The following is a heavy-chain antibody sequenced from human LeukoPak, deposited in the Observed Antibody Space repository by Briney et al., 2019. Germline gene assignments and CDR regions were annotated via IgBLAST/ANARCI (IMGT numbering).Heavy chain of an antibody. J-gene: IGHJ4*02. CDR2: IYYSGST. CDR3: ARAYCSGGSCPFDY. Sequence: SQTLSLTCTVSGGSISSGGYYWSWIRQHPGTGLEWIGYIYYSGSTYYNPSLKSRVTISVDTPKNQFSLKLSSVTAADTAVYYCARAYCSGGSCPFDYWGQGTLVTVSS. V-gene: IGHV4-31*03. D-gene: IGHD2-15*01. CDR1: GGSISSGGYY.